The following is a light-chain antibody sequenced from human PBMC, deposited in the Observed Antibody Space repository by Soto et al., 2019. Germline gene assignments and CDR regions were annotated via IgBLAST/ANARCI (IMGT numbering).Light chain of an antibody. CDR3: QQSYSSFT. Sequence: DIQMTQSPSSLSASVGDRVTITCRASQSISSYLNWYQQKPGKAPKLLIYAASSLQSGVPSRFSGSTSGTDFTLTISSLQPEDFATYYCQQSYSSFTFDPGTKVDIK. CDR1: QSISSY. V-gene: IGKV1-39*01. J-gene: IGKJ3*01. CDR2: AAS.